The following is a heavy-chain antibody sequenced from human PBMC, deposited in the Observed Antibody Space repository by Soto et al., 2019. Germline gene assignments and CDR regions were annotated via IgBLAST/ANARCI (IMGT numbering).Heavy chain of an antibody. CDR2: IYYSGST. CDR1: RGSISIGTNC. D-gene: IGHD6-25*01. V-gene: IGHV4-39*01. J-gene: IGHJ4*02. CDR3: ARHEAGWYFDS. Sequence: SEALSVTCTFSRGSISIGTNCWAWIRQPPGKGLEWIANIYYSGSTFYNPSLKSRVTISLDTSKNQFSLKLRSVTAADTAVYYCARHEAGWYFDSWGQGTMVTVSS.